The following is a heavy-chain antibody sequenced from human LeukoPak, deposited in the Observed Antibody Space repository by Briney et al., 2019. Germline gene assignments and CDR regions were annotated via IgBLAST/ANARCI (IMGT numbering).Heavy chain of an antibody. CDR3: ARAFGSGYDAPDY. Sequence: ASVKVSCKASGYIFISYALHWVRQAPGQRLEWLGWINAGNGNTKSSQKFQGRVTITRDTSASTAYMELSSLRSEDTAVYYCARAFGSGYDAPDYWGQGTLVTVSS. V-gene: IGHV1-3*01. CDR1: GYIFISYA. D-gene: IGHD5-12*01. CDR2: INAGNGNT. J-gene: IGHJ4*02.